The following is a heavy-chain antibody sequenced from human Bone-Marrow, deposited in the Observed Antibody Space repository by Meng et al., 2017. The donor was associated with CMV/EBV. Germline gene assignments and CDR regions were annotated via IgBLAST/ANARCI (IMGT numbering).Heavy chain of an antibody. CDR1: GFTFSDYY. CDR3: AKDRGCSSTSCYYYYGMDV. V-gene: IGHV3-11*01. CDR2: ISSSGSTI. D-gene: IGHD2-2*01. Sequence: LSLTCAASGFTFSDYYMSWIRQAPGKGLEWVSYISSSGSTIYYADSVKGRFTISRDNAKNSLYLQMNSLRAEDTALYYCAKDRGCSSTSCYYYYGMDVWGQGTTVTVSS. J-gene: IGHJ6*02.